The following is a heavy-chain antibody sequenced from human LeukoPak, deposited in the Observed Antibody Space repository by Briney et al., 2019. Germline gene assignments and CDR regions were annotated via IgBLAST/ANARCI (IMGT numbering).Heavy chain of an antibody. CDR2: INPSGGST. J-gene: IGHJ5*02. CDR3: ARDRCPDYDFWSGPDGFDP. Sequence: ASVKVSCKASGYTFTSYYMHWGRQALGQGLEWMGIINPSGGSTSYAQKLQGSVTMTRDMSTSTVYMELSSLRSEDTAVYYCARDRCPDYDFWSGPDGFDPWSQRTLVTVSS. D-gene: IGHD3-3*01. CDR1: GYTFTSYY. V-gene: IGHV1-46*04.